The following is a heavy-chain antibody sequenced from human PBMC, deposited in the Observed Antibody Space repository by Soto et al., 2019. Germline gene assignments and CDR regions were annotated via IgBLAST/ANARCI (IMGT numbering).Heavy chain of an antibody. Sequence: PGGSLRLSCAASGLTFSSYAMSWVRQAPGEGLGWVSSISASGGSTYYADSVKGRFTISRDNSKNTLYLQMNSLRAEDTAVYYCAKEGYFAYYYGMDVWGQGTTVTVSS. J-gene: IGHJ6*02. CDR1: GLTFSSYA. V-gene: IGHV3-23*01. CDR3: AKEGYFAYYYGMDV. CDR2: ISASGGST. D-gene: IGHD3-9*01.